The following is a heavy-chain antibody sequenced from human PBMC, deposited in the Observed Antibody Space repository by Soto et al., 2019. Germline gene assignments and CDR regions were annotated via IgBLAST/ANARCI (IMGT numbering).Heavy chain of an antibody. D-gene: IGHD3-3*01. V-gene: IGHV3-30-3*01. CDR3: ARDGGITIFVPRPTLHFDY. J-gene: IGHJ4*02. CDR1: GFTFSSYA. CDR2: ISYDGSNK. Sequence: GSLRLSCAASGFTFSSYAMHWVRQAPGKGLEWVAVISYDGSNKYYADSVKGRFTISRDNSKNTLYLQMNSLRAEDTAVYYCARDGGITIFVPRPTLHFDYWGQGTLVTVSS.